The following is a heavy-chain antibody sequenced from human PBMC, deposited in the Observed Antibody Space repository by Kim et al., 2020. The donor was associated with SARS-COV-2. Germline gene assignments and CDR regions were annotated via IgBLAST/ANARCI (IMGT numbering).Heavy chain of an antibody. CDR3: ASPGGDCSGGSCYGGNWFDP. V-gene: IGHV4-39*01. CDR1: GGSISSSSYY. CDR2: IYYSGST. J-gene: IGHJ5*02. D-gene: IGHD2-15*01. Sequence: SETLSLTCTVSGGSISSSSYYWGWIRQPPGKGLEWIGSIYYSGSTYYNPSLKSRVTISVDTSKNQFSLKLSSVTAADTAVYYCASPGGDCSGGSCYGGNWFDPWGQGTLVTVSS.